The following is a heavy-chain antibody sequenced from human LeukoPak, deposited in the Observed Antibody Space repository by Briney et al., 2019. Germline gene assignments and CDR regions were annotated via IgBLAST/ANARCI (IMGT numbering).Heavy chain of an antibody. D-gene: IGHD2-8*01. V-gene: IGHV3-43D*03. CDR1: GFTSDVYA. CDR3: AKDLGMVYAIKGSDY. J-gene: IGHJ4*02. CDR2: ISWDGDST. Sequence: SGGSLRLSCAASGFTSDVYAMHWVRHAPGEGLKCVSLISWDGDSTYYADSVKGRFTISRDNNKNSLYLQMNSLRTEDTALYYCAKDLGMVYAIKGSDYWRQGTLLTVSS.